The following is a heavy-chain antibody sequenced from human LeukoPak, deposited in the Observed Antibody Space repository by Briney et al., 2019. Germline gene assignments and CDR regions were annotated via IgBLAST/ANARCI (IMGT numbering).Heavy chain of an antibody. CDR3: AKDSSGYYDAFDI. J-gene: IGHJ3*02. Sequence: GRSLRLSCAASGFTFSSYGMHWVRQASGKGLEWVAVISYDGSNKYYADSVKGRFTISRDNSKNTLYLQMNSLRAEDTAVYYCAKDSSGYYDAFDIWGQGTMVTVSS. CDR1: GFTFSSYG. CDR2: ISYDGSNK. D-gene: IGHD3-22*01. V-gene: IGHV3-30*18.